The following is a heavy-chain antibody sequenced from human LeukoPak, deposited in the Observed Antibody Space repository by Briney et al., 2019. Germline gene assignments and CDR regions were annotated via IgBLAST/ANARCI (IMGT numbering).Heavy chain of an antibody. J-gene: IGHJ3*02. CDR2: INHSGST. CDR1: GGSFSGYY. V-gene: IGHV4-34*01. Sequence: PSETLPLTCAVYGGSFSGYYWSWIRQPPGKGLEWIGEINHSGSTNYNPSLKSRVTISVDTSKNQFSLKLSSVTAADTAVYYCASYLPMVQGNDAFDIWGQGTMVTVSS. D-gene: IGHD3-10*01. CDR3: ASYLPMVQGNDAFDI.